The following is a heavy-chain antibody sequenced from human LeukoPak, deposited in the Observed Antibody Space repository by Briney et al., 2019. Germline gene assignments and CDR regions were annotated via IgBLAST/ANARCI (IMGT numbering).Heavy chain of an antibody. V-gene: IGHV4-34*01. Sequence: SETLSLTSAVYGGSFSGYYWSWIRQPPGKGLEWIGEINHSGSTNYNPSLKSRVTISVDTSKNQFSLKLSSVTAADTAVYYCARVRGRAPYYYYGMDVWGQGTTVTVSS. J-gene: IGHJ6*02. CDR3: ARVRGRAPYYYYGMDV. CDR2: INHSGST. CDR1: GGSFSGYY. D-gene: IGHD3-10*01.